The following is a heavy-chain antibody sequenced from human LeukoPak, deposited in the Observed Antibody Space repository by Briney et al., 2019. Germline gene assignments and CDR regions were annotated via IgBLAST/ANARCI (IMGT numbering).Heavy chain of an antibody. CDR3: TTEQLVLDY. CDR2: IKSKLDDETT. J-gene: IGHJ4*02. D-gene: IGHD6-13*01. Sequence: GGSLRLSCTASGVTFSNAWMSWVRQAPGKGLEWVGRIKSKLDDETTDYAAPVKGRFIISRDDSRNTLYLQMNSLKTEDTALYYCTTEQLVLDYWGQGTLVTVSS. V-gene: IGHV3-15*01. CDR1: GVTFSNAW.